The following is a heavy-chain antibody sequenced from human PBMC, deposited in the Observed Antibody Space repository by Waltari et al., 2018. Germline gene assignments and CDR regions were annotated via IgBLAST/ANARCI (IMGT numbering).Heavy chain of an antibody. Sequence: EVQLLESGGGLVQPGGSLRLSWVASGFVLGSSAMTWVRQAPGKGLEWVSGVSAKSDFTNYADSVKGRFTISRDNSKNTLYLQMNSLRVEDAALYYCARYISRGRELMSWGQGTLVTVSS. CDR1: GFVLGSSA. J-gene: IGHJ4*02. V-gene: IGHV3-23*01. D-gene: IGHD1-7*01. CDR3: ARYISRGRELMS. CDR2: VSAKSDFT.